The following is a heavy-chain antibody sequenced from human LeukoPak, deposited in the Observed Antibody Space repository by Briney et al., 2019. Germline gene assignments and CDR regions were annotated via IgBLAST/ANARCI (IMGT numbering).Heavy chain of an antibody. CDR2: ISSSSSYI. Sequence: KAGGSLRLSCAASGFTFSSYSMNWVRQAPGKGLEWVSSISSSSSYIYYADSVKGRFTISRDNAKNSLFLQMNSLRAEDTAVYYCARSHDSSGFYPTGHAFDIWGQGTMVTVSS. V-gene: IGHV3-21*01. CDR1: GFTFSSYS. D-gene: IGHD3-22*01. J-gene: IGHJ3*02. CDR3: ARSHDSSGFYPTGHAFDI.